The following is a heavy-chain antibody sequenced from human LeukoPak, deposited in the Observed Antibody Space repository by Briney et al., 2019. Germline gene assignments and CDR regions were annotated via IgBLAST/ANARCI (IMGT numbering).Heavy chain of an antibody. J-gene: IGHJ5*02. CDR1: GFTFSSYA. V-gene: IGHV3-23*01. CDR2: ISGSGGST. D-gene: IGHD3-22*01. CDR3: ASTQGRAYYDSSGS. Sequence: GGSLRLSCAASGFTFSSYAMSWVRQAPGKGLEWVSAISGSGGSTYYADSVKGRFTISRDNSKNTLYLQMNSLRAEDTAVYYCASTQGRAYYDSSGSWGQGTLVTVSS.